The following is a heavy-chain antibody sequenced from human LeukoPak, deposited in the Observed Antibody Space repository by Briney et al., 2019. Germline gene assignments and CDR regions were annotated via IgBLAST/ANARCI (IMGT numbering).Heavy chain of an antibody. Sequence: GGSLRLSCAASGFTFSSYAMSWVRQAPGKGLEWVSAISGSGGSAYYADSVKGRFTISRDNSKNTLYLQMHSLRAEDTAVYYCAKGQLAYYYDSSGYLIHDWGQGTLVTVSS. D-gene: IGHD3-22*01. CDR1: GFTFSSYA. V-gene: IGHV3-23*01. J-gene: IGHJ4*02. CDR3: AKGQLAYYYDSSGYLIHD. CDR2: ISGSGGSA.